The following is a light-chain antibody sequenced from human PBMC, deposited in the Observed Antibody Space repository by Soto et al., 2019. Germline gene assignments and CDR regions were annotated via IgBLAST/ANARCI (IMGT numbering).Light chain of an antibody. CDR3: QEYNSLLYT. Sequence: DIQMTQSPSSLSASVGDRVTITCRASQDISNFLAWYQQKRGKVPKLLVYDASTLQSGVPTRFSGSGSGTHFTLTISSLQPEDVASYYCQEYNSLLYTFGQGTKLEI. CDR2: DAS. CDR1: QDISNF. J-gene: IGKJ2*01. V-gene: IGKV1-27*01.